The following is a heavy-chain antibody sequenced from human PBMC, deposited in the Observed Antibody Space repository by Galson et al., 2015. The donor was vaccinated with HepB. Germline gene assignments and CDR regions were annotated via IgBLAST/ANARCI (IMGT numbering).Heavy chain of an antibody. CDR3: VREAVAIFGVGNRFDL. D-gene: IGHD3-3*01. V-gene: IGHV3-48*03. J-gene: IGHJ5*02. Sequence: SLRLSCAASGFTFSSYNMNWVRQAPGKGLEWISFISATGTTIYYADSVKDRFTISRDNAKTSLYLQMDSLGAEDTALYYCVREAVAIFGVGNRFDLWGQGTLVTVSS. CDR2: ISATGTTI. CDR1: GFTFSSYN.